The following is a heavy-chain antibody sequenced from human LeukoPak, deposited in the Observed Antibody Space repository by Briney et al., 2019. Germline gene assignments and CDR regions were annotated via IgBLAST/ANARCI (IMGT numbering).Heavy chain of an antibody. J-gene: IGHJ4*02. CDR1: GFTFSTFA. CDR3: AKDIGPVAAGPGGYFDY. D-gene: IGHD6-19*01. V-gene: IGHV3-30-3*01. CDR2: ISYAGTNK. Sequence: GGSLRLSCAASGFTFSTFALHWVRQAPGKGLEWVAVISYAGTNKYYTNSVKGRFTVSRDNSKNTLYLQMNSLRAEDTAVYYCAKDIGPVAAGPGGYFDYWGQGTLVTVSS.